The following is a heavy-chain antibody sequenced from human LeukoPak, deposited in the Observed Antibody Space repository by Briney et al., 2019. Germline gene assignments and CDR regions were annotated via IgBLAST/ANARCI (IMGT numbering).Heavy chain of an antibody. Sequence: GGSLRLSCAASEFTFSSYEMNWVRQAPGKGLEWVSSITSSGTTVYYADSVKGRFTISRDNAKNSLYLHMNNLRAEDTAVYYCAKTALAVAGIVPVESELDYWGQGTLITVSS. CDR3: AKTALAVAGIVPVESELDY. J-gene: IGHJ4*02. D-gene: IGHD6-19*01. V-gene: IGHV3-48*03. CDR1: EFTFSSYE. CDR2: ITSSGTTV.